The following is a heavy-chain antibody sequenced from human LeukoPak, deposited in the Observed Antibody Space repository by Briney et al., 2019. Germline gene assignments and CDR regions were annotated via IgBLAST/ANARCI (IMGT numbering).Heavy chain of an antibody. V-gene: IGHV4-59*01. J-gene: IGHJ4*02. D-gene: IGHD6-13*01. CDR2: IYYSGST. CDR1: GGSISRYY. CDR3: ARDGSSSWYYFDY. Sequence: SETLSLTCTVSGGSISRYYWTWIRQPPGKGLEWIGYIYYSGSTNYNPSLKSRVTISVDTSKNQFSLKLSSVTAADTAVYYCARDGSSSWYYFDYWGQGTLVTVSS.